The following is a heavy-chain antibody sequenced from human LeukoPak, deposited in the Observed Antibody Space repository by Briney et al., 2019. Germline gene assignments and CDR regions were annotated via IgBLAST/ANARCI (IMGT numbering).Heavy chain of an antibody. CDR2: IYTSGIT. CDR1: GGSISSYY. Sequence: SETLSLTCTVSGGSISSYYWSWIRQPAGKGLEWVGRIYTSGITNYNPSLKSRVTISVDTSKNQFSLKLSSVTAADTAVYYCARAYGSGSLDAFDIWGQGTMVTVSS. D-gene: IGHD3-10*01. V-gene: IGHV4-4*07. J-gene: IGHJ3*02. CDR3: ARAYGSGSLDAFDI.